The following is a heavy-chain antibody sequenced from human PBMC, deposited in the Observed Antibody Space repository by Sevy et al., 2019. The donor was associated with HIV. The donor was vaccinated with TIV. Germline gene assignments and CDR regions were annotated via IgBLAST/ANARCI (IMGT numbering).Heavy chain of an antibody. CDR2: IYYSGST. CDR3: ARDPYVSGRTDY. V-gene: IGHV4-59*01. CDR1: GGSISSYY. D-gene: IGHD3-16*01. Sequence: SETLSLTCTVSGGSISSYYWSWIREPPGKGLEWIGYIYYSGSTNYNPSLKSRVTISVDTSKNQFSLKLNSVTAADTAVYYCARDPYVSGRTDYWGQGTLVTVSS. J-gene: IGHJ4*02.